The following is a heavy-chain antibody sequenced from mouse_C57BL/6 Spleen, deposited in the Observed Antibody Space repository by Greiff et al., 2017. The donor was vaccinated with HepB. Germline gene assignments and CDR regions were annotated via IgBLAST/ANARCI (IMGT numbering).Heavy chain of an antibody. D-gene: IGHD2-2*01. Sequence: EVMLVESGGGLVKPGGSLKLSCAASGFTFSSYAMSWVRQTPEKRLEWVATISDGGSYTYYPDNVKGRFTISRDNAKNNLYLQMSHLKSEDTAMYYCAREASHGYYFDYWGQGTTLTVSS. CDR2: ISDGGSYT. J-gene: IGHJ2*01. CDR1: GFTFSSYA. CDR3: AREASHGYYFDY. V-gene: IGHV5-4*01.